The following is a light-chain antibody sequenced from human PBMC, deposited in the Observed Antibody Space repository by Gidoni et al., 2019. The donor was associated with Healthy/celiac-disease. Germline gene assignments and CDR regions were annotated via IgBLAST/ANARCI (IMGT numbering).Light chain of an antibody. CDR3: QSADSSGTHVV. V-gene: IGLV3-25*02. CDR1: ALPKRY. CDR2: KDS. J-gene: IGLJ2*01. Sequence: SYELTKPPSVSVSPGQTARITCSGDALPKRYAYWYQQKPGQAPVLVIYKDSERPSGIPERFSGSSSGTTVTLTISGVQAEDEADYYCQSADSSGTHVVFGGGTKLTVL.